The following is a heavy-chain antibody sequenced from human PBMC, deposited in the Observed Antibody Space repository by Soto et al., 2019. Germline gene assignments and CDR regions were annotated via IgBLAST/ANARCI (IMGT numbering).Heavy chain of an antibody. D-gene: IGHD3-3*01. CDR3: ASAPQYAGGVHLDY. V-gene: IGHV4-30-4*01. CDR2: IYYSGST. J-gene: IGHJ4*02. Sequence: VQLQESGPGLVKPSQTLSLTCTVSGGSISSGDYYWRWLRQPPEYGLEWIGYIYYSGSTYYNPSLTSRVTISVDKSKHQVSLQLSSVTAADTAVYYCASAPQYAGGVHLDYWGQGTLVTVSS. CDR1: GGSISSGDYY.